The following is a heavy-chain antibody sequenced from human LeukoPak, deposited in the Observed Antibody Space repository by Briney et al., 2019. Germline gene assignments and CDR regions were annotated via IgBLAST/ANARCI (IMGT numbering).Heavy chain of an antibody. CDR2: IIDDGSRT. V-gene: IGHV3-23*01. J-gene: IGHJ4*02. D-gene: IGHD2-2*03. CDR1: GFIFRDYA. CDR3: AKLTTGGYCDSTSCYAGFEY. Sequence: GGSLRLSCAASGFIFRDYAMSWVRQVPGMGPEWVSAIIDDGSRTYYADSVKGRLTISRDNSKSMLYLQMNSLSADDTAIYYCAKLTTGGYCDSTSCYAGFEYWGQGALVTVSS.